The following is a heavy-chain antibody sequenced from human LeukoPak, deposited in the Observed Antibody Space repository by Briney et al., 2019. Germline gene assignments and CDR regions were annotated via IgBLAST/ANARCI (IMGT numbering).Heavy chain of an antibody. CDR1: GFTVSSNY. CDR2: IYSGGST. J-gene: IGHJ4*02. D-gene: IGHD5-18*01. Sequence: GGSLRLSCAASGFTVSSNYMSWVRQAPGKGLEWVSVIYSGGSTYYADSVKGRFTISRDNSKNTLYLQMNSLRAEDTAVYYCARDQGAVDTAMVGDYWGQGTLVTVSS. CDR3: ARDQGAVDTAMVGDY. V-gene: IGHV3-66*01.